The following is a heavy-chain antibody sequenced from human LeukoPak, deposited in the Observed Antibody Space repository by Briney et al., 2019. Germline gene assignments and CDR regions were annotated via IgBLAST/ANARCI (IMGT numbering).Heavy chain of an antibody. CDR2: ISSSSSYI. D-gene: IGHD3-10*02. CDR1: GFTFSSYS. V-gene: IGHV3-21*01. J-gene: IGHJ6*04. CDR3: AELGITMIGGV. Sequence: GGSLRLSCAASGFTFSSYSMNWVRQAPGKGLEWVSSISSSSSYIHYADSVKGRFTISRDNAKNSLYLQMNSLRAEDTAVYYCAELGITMIGGVWGKGTTVTISS.